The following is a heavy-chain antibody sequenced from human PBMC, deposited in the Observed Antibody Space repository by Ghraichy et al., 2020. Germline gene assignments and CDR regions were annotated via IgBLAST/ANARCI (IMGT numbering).Heavy chain of an antibody. J-gene: IGHJ4*02. CDR1: GFTFSSCW. CDR2: IKQDGSEK. V-gene: IGHV3-7*01. D-gene: IGHD2-15*01. CDR3: ARDAPAWWKTFDY. Sequence: GSLNISCAASGFTFSSCWMSWVRQIPGKGLEWVANIKQDGSEKYYLDSVTGRFTISRDNAKNSLYLQMNSLRAEDTAVYYCARDAPAWWKTFDYWGQGALVTVSS.